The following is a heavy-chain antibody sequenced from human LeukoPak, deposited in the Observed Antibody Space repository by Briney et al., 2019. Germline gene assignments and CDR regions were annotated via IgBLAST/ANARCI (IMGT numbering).Heavy chain of an antibody. CDR2: ITGNGDTI. CDR3: ARGADHGGSYYPD. D-gene: IGHD3-10*01. J-gene: IGHJ4*02. CDR1: GFTFRTYA. V-gene: IGHV3-23*01. Sequence: GGSLRLSCAAFGFTFRTYAMNWVRQAPGKGLEWVSLITGNGDTIQYADSVKGRFTISRDNAKNTLFLQMSSLRVEDSAVYYCARGADHGGSYYPDWGQGTRVTVSS.